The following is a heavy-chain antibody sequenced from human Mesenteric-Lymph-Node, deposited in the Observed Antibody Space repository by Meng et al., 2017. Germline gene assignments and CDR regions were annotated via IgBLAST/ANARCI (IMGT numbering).Heavy chain of an antibody. D-gene: IGHD6-13*01. Sequence: ASVKVSCKASGYTFTSYDINWVRQATGQGLEWLGWINPNTGNTGYAQKFQGRVTITRSTSISTAYMELSSLRSEDTAVYYCARGDSSSWMMLGYWGQGTLVTVSS. J-gene: IGHJ4*02. CDR1: GYTFTSYD. CDR2: INPNTGNT. V-gene: IGHV1-8*03. CDR3: ARGDSSSWMMLGY.